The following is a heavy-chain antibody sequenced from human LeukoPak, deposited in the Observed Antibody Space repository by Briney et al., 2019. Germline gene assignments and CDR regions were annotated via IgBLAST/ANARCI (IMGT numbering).Heavy chain of an antibody. J-gene: IGHJ3*02. CDR1: GGSISSYY. V-gene: IGHV4-59*01. CDR3: ARGGWAARPETNDAFDI. CDR2: IYYSGST. D-gene: IGHD6-6*01. Sequence: SETLSLTCTVSGGSISSYYWSWIRQPPGKGLEWIGYIYYSGSTNYNPSLKSRVTISVDTSKNQFSLKLSSVTAADTAVYYCARGGWAARPETNDAFDIWGQGTMVTVSS.